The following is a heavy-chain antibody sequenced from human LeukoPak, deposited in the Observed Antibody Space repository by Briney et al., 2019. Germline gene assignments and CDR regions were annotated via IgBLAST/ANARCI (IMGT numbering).Heavy chain of an antibody. V-gene: IGHV3-23*01. CDR1: GFTSRSYA. Sequence: SLTLSCTGSGFTSRSYAIGWVRHRQAQGLEWVAVISDNCFARTYAGPVQGRFAIHRHDTRRKVYLLMMSLRVEDTALVYCAGDGWGWAQYDYWGQGTLVTVSS. CDR3: AGDGWGWAQYDY. CDR2: ISDNCFAR. J-gene: IGHJ4*02. D-gene: IGHD5-24*01.